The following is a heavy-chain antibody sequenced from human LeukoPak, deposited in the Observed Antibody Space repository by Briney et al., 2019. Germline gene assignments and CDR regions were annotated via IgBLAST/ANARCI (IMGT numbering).Heavy chain of an antibody. CDR1: GYTFTGYY. J-gene: IGHJ5*02. V-gene: IGHV1-2*04. CDR2: INPNSGGT. D-gene: IGHD6-13*01. Sequence: GASVKVSCKASGYTFTGYYMHWVRQAPGQGLEWMGWINPNSGGTNYAQKFQGWVTMTRDTSISTAYMELSRLRSDDTAVYYCAREIAAAGLGFDPWGQGTLVTVSS. CDR3: AREIAAAGLGFDP.